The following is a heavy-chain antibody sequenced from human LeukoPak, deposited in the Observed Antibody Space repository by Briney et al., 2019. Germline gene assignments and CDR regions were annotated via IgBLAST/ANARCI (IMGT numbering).Heavy chain of an antibody. V-gene: IGHV1-2*02. CDR1: GYTFTGYY. CDR3: ARVHEVEMATILVFDY. CDR2: INPNSGGT. J-gene: IGHJ4*02. D-gene: IGHD5-24*01. Sequence: ASVKVSCKASGYTFTGYYMHWVRQAPGQGLEWMGWINPNSGGTDYAQKFQGRVTMTRDTSISTAYMELSRLRSDDTAMYYCARVHEVEMATILVFDYWGQGTLVTVSS.